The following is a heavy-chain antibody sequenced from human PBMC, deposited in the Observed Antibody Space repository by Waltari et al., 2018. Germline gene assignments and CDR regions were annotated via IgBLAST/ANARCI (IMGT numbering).Heavy chain of an antibody. D-gene: IGHD1-26*01. CDR2: SYYSGST. CDR3: ARGGGSYHRVGAFDI. J-gene: IGHJ3*02. V-gene: IGHV4-59*01. CDR1: GGSISSYD. Sequence: QVQLQESGPGLVKPSETLSLTCTVSGGSISSYDWSWIRQPPGKGLEWIGYSYYSGSTNYNPSLKRRVTISVDTSKNQFSLKLSSVTAADTAVYYCARGGGSYHRVGAFDIWGQGTMVTVSS.